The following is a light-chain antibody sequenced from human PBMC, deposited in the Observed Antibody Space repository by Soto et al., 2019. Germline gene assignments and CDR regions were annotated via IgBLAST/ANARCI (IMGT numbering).Light chain of an antibody. CDR1: SSDVGGYNY. J-gene: IGLJ1*01. V-gene: IGLV2-14*01. Sequence: QSALTQPASVSGSPGQSITISCTGTSSDVGGYNYVSWYQQHPGKAPKLMIYEVSNRPSGVSNRFSGSKSGNTASLTISGLHADDEADYYCSSYTSSNIHYLFGTGTKLTVL. CDR2: EVS. CDR3: SSYTSSNIHYL.